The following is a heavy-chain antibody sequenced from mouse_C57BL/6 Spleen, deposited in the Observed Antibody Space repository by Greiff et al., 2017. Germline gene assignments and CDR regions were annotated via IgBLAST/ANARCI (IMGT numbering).Heavy chain of an antibody. J-gene: IGHJ4*01. Sequence: VQLQQPGAELVRPGASVKLSCKASGYTFTSYWMHWVKQRPGQGLEWIGEIDPYDSYTNYNQKFKGKSTLTVDKSSSTAYMQLSSLTSEDSAFYYCARRYGCRYYYAMDYWGQGTSVTVSS. D-gene: IGHD1-1*01. V-gene: IGHV1-69*01. CDR2: IDPYDSYT. CDR1: GYTFTSYW. CDR3: ARRYGCRYYYAMDY.